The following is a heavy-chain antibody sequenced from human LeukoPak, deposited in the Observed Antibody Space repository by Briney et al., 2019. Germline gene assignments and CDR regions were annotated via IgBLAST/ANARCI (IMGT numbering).Heavy chain of an antibody. CDR2: IIPNSGGT. V-gene: IGHV1-2*02. D-gene: IGHD4-11*01. Sequence: ASVKVSCKASGGTFSSYAISWVRQAPGQGLEWMGWIIPNSGGTNYAQKFQGRVTMTRDTSISTAYMELSRLTSDDTAVYYCASNSNDYYYYYYMDVWGKGTTVTVSS. J-gene: IGHJ6*03. CDR3: ASNSNDYYYYYYMDV. CDR1: GGTFSSYA.